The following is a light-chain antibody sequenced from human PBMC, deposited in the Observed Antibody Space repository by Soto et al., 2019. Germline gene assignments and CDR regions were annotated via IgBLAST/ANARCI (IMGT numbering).Light chain of an antibody. CDR2: DAS. V-gene: IGKV3-11*01. Sequence: EIVLTQSPATLSLSPGERATLSCRASQSISSYLAWYQQKPGQAPRLLIYDASNRATAVPGRFSGSGYGTDFTITITRLEPEDFAVYYCQQRSRTFGGGTTVEL. CDR3: QQRSRT. CDR1: QSISSY. J-gene: IGKJ4*01.